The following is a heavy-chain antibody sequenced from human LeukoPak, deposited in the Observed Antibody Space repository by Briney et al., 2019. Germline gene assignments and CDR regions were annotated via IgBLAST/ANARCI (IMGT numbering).Heavy chain of an antibody. D-gene: IGHD5-24*01. J-gene: IGHJ4*02. CDR3: AKDGYNYGYFDY. Sequence: PGGPLRLSCAASGFPFSSYPMSWVRQAPGKGLEWVSAISGSGGSTYYADSVKGRFTISRDNSKNTLYLQMNSLRAEDTAVYYCAKDGYNYGYFDYWGQGTLVTVSS. V-gene: IGHV3-23*01. CDR1: GFPFSSYP. CDR2: ISGSGGST.